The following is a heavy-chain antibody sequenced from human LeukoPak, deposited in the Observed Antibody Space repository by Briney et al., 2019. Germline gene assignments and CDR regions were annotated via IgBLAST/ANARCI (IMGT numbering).Heavy chain of an antibody. CDR1: GFTFSSYE. V-gene: IGHV3-48*03. CDR3: ASLYCGGDCYTDY. CDR2: ISSSGSTI. D-gene: IGHD2-21*02. Sequence: GGSLRLSCAASGFTFSSYEMNWVRQAPGKGLEWVSYISSSGSTIYYADSVKGRFTISRDNAKNSLYLQMNSLRAEDTAVYYCASLYCGGDCYTDYWGQGTLVTVSS. J-gene: IGHJ4*02.